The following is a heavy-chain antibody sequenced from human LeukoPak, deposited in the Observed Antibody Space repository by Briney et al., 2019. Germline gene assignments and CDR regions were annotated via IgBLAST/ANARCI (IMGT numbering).Heavy chain of an antibody. CDR2: INWNGGST. CDR3: ARDYCSGGSCYLCFDY. Sequence: PGGSLRLSCAASGFTFDDYGMSWVRQAPGKGLEWVSGINWNGGSTGYADSVKGRFTISRDNAKNSLYLQMNSLRAEDTALYYCARDYCSGGSCYLCFDYWGQGTLVTVSS. V-gene: IGHV3-20*04. J-gene: IGHJ4*02. CDR1: GFTFDDYG. D-gene: IGHD2-15*01.